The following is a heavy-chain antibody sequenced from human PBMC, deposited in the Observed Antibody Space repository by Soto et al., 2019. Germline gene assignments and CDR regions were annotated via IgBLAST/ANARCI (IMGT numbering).Heavy chain of an antibody. CDR2: IYTGGST. CDR1: GFPVSTNY. V-gene: IGHV3-53*01. D-gene: IGHD3-3*02. CDR3: AREVALVEDYFYYGLDV. J-gene: IGHJ6*02. Sequence: LRLSCVASGFPVSTNYMSWVRQAPWMGLEWVSVIYTGGSTYYTESVKGRFTISRDNSKNTLYLQMNSLRVEDTAVYYCAREVALVEDYFYYGLDVWGQGTTVTVSS.